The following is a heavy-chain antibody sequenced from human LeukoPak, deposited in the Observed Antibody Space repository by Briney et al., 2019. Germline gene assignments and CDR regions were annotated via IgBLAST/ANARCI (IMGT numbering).Heavy chain of an antibody. CDR3: VSPRGFSYGYFDY. CDR1: GGSISSSSAY. D-gene: IGHD5-18*01. V-gene: IGHV4-39*01. Sequence: SETLSLTCTDSGGSISSSSAYWGWIRHPPGKGLEWIGSIYYSKNTYYNPSLKSRVTISADTSKNQFSLTLGSVSATDTAVYYCVSPRGFSYGYFDYWGQGTLVTVSS. CDR2: IYYSKNT. J-gene: IGHJ4*02.